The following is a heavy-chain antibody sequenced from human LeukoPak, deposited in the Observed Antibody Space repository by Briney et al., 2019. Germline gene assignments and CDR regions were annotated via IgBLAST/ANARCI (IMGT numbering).Heavy chain of an antibody. CDR2: IYYSGST. CDR1: GDSISSYY. D-gene: IGHD6-13*01. J-gene: IGHJ4*02. V-gene: IGHV4-59*13. CDR3: ARYNSSNWYVVDY. Sequence: SETLSLTCTVSGDSISSYYWSWIRQPPGKGLGWIVYIYYSGSTNYNPSLKSRVTISVDTSKNQFSLNLSSVTAADTAVYYCARYNSSNWYVVDYWGQGTLVTVSS.